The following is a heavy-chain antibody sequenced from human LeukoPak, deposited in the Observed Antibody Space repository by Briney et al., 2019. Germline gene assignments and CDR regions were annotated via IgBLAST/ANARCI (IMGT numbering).Heavy chain of an antibody. D-gene: IGHD3-3*01. CDR2: IYYSGST. J-gene: IGHJ4*02. Sequence: SETLSLTCTVSGGSISSYYWSWIRQPPGKGLEWIGYIYYSGSTNYNPSLKSRVTISVDTSKNQFSLKLSSVTAADTAVYYCARVSRVTYYDFPLLLSNEYFDYWGQGTLVTVSS. V-gene: IGHV4-59*01. CDR3: ARVSRVTYYDFPLLLSNEYFDY. CDR1: GGSISSYY.